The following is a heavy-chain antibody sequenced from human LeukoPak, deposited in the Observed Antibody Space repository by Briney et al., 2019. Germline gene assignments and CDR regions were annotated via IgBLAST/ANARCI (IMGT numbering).Heavy chain of an antibody. J-gene: IGHJ4*02. Sequence: GGSLRLSCAASGFTFSDYYMSWIRQAPGKGLEWVSYISSSGSTIYYADSVKGRFTISRDNAKNSLYLQMNSLRAEDTAVYYRAKALGIGTGDYEDYWGQGTLVTVSS. V-gene: IGHV3-11*01. CDR1: GFTFSDYY. D-gene: IGHD4-17*01. CDR3: AKALGIGTGDYEDY. CDR2: ISSSGSTI.